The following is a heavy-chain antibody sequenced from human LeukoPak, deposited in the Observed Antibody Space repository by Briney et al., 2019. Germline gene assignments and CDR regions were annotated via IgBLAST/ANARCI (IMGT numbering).Heavy chain of an antibody. D-gene: IGHD3-22*01. CDR2: IYPGDSDT. CDR1: GYSFTSYW. CDR3: ARAGYYYDTSGYHDYFDY. J-gene: IGHJ4*02. Sequence: GESLKISCKGSGYSFTSYWIGWVRQMPGKGLEWMGIIYPGDSDTRCSPSFQGQVTISADKSINTAYLQWSSLKASDTAMYYCARAGYYYDTSGYHDYFDYWGQGTLVTVSS. V-gene: IGHV5-51*01.